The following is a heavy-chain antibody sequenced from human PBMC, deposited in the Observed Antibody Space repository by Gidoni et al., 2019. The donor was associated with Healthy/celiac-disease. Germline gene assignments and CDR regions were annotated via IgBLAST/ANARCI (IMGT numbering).Heavy chain of an antibody. CDR1: GYTFTSYY. V-gene: IGHV1-46*01. CDR3: ARDLGLVVRGGDWFDP. Sequence: QVQLVQSGAEVKKPGASVKVSCKASGYTFTSYYMNWVRQAPGQGLEWMGIINPSGGSTSYAQKFQGRVTMTRDTSTSTGYMELSSLRSEDTAVYYGARDLGLVVRGGDWFDPWGQGTLVTVSS. D-gene: IGHD3-10*01. CDR2: INPSGGST. J-gene: IGHJ5*02.